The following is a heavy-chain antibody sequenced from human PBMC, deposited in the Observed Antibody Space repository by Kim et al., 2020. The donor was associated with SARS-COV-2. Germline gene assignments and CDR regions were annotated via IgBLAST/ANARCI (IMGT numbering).Heavy chain of an antibody. D-gene: IGHD2-2*01. V-gene: IGHV3-7*01. CDR3: ARDSHCSSTSCHYYYYYGMDV. CDR1: GFTFSSYW. J-gene: IGHJ6*02. Sequence: GGSLRLSCAASGFTFSSYWMSWVRQAPGKGLEWVANIKQDGSEKYYVDSVKGRFTISRDNAKNSLYLQMNSLRAEDTAVYYCARDSHCSSTSCHYYYYYGMDVWGQGTTVTVSS. CDR2: IKQDGSEK.